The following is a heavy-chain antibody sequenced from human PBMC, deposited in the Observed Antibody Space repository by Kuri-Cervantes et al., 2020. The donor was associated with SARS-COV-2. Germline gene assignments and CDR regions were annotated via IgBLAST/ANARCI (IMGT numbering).Heavy chain of an antibody. Sequence: GESLKISCAASGFTFSSYGMHWVRQAPGKGLEWVAVIWYDGSNKYYADSVKGRFTISRDNSQNTLYLRMTSLRSEDTAMYYCAKDRFGVHDFWGQGTLVTVSS. CDR3: AKDRFGVHDF. CDR1: GFTFSSYG. J-gene: IGHJ4*02. CDR2: IWYDGSNK. V-gene: IGHV3-30*02. D-gene: IGHD2-8*01.